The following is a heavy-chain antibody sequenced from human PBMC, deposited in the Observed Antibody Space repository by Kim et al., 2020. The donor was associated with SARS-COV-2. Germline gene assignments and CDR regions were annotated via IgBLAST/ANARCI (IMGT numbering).Heavy chain of an antibody. CDR2: ISPNGDTI. CDR1: GFTFDDYA. CDR3: VRAHGWLLRD. D-gene: IGHD2-15*01. Sequence: GGSLRLSCAASGFTFDDYAMHWVRQVPGKGLEWVSLISPNGDTINYTDSVQGRFTISIDNSKHSLYLQMNSLRTEDTALYYCVRAHGWLLRDWGQGTLVTVSS. V-gene: IGHV3-43*02. J-gene: IGHJ4*02.